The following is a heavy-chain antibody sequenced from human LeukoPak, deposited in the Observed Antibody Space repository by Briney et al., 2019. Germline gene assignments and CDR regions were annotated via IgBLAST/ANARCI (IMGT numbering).Heavy chain of an antibody. CDR1: GFNFDSYT. D-gene: IGHD6-19*01. J-gene: IGHJ4*02. CDR3: ARFLTVAVVTQRVDS. V-gene: IGHV3-21*01. Sequence: GGSLRLSCAASGFNFDSYTMTWVRQAPGKGLEWVSSISSGSSHIYYADSMKGRFTISRDNAKNSLYLQMNSLRAEDTAVYYCARFLTVAVVTQRVDSWGQGTLVTVSS. CDR2: ISSGSSHI.